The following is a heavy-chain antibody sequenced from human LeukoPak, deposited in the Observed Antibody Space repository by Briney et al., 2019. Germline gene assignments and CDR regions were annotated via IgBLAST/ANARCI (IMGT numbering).Heavy chain of an antibody. Sequence: ASVKVSCKASGYTFGAYFIHWVRQAPGQGLEWMGRINPSRGDTDYAEKFQGWVTMTRDTSIDTAYLDLNRQKSDHTAIYYCARASRHFDGRGGMDVWGKGTTVTVSS. V-gene: IGHV1-2*04. D-gene: IGHD3-9*01. CDR1: GYTFGAYF. CDR2: INPSRGDT. CDR3: ARASRHFDGRGGMDV. J-gene: IGHJ6*04.